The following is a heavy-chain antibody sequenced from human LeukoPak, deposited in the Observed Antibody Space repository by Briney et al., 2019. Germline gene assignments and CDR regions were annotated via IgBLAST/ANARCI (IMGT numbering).Heavy chain of an antibody. Sequence: PGGSLRLSCAASGFTFSSYAMHWVRQAPGEGLEWVAVISYDGSNKYYADSVKGRFTISRDNSKNTLYLQMNSLRAEDTAVYYCARALAAADLDYWGQGTLVTVSS. CDR1: GFTFSSYA. V-gene: IGHV3-30-3*01. D-gene: IGHD6-13*01. CDR3: ARALAAADLDY. J-gene: IGHJ4*02. CDR2: ISYDGSNK.